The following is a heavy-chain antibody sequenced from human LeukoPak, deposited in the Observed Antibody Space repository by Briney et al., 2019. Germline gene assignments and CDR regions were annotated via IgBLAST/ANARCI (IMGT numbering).Heavy chain of an antibody. Sequence: PGRSLRLSCAASGFSFSTYVMHWVRQAPGKGLEWVSVVSNDGINKYYGDSVKGRFTISRDNSKNTLYLHMESLRAEDTAVYYCARDPSHAIVVVPAASRSYYFDYWGQGTLVTVSS. CDR3: ARDPSHAIVVVPAASRSYYFDY. J-gene: IGHJ4*02. CDR2: VSNDGINK. CDR1: GFSFSTYV. V-gene: IGHV3-30-3*01. D-gene: IGHD2-2*01.